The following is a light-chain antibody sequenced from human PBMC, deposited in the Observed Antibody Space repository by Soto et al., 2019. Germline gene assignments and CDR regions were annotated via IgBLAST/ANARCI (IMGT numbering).Light chain of an antibody. V-gene: IGKV3-20*01. CDR2: GAS. CDR1: QSVSSNS. CDR3: QQYGSSTIT. J-gene: IGKJ5*01. Sequence: IRLKQSAGALSLSTGETATLSCRASQSVSSNSLAWYHQKSGQPPRLLIYGASNRAAGIPDRFSGSGSGTDFTLTISRLEPEDFAAYYCQQYGSSTITFGQGTRLEIK.